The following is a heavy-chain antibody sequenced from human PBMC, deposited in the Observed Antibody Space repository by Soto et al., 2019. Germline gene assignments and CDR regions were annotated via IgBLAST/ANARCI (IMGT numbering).Heavy chain of an antibody. D-gene: IGHD2-2*01. V-gene: IGHV1-24*01. CDR2: FDPEDGET. CDR3: ATAKPNCISTSCQEIYYYYGMDV. Sequence: ASVKVSCKVSGYTLTKLSMHWVRQAPGKGLEWMGVFDPEDGETIYAPKFQGRVTMTEDTSTDTAYMELSSLRSEDTAVYYCATAKPNCISTSCQEIYYYYGMDVWGQGTTVTVSS. J-gene: IGHJ6*02. CDR1: GYTLTKLS.